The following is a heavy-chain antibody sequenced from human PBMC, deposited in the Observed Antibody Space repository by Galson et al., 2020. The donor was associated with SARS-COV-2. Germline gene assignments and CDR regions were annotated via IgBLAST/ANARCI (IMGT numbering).Heavy chain of an antibody. CDR2: INPSGGST. CDR3: ARDPRSGYYYGLGWFDP. V-gene: IGHV1-46*01. Sequence: ASVKVSCKASGYTFTSYYMHWVRQAPGQGLEWMGIINPSGGSTSYAQKFQGRVTMTRDTSTSTVYMELSSLRSEDTAVYYCARDPRSGYYYGLGWFDPWGQGTLVTVSS. CDR1: GYTFTSYY. D-gene: IGHD3-22*01. J-gene: IGHJ5*02.